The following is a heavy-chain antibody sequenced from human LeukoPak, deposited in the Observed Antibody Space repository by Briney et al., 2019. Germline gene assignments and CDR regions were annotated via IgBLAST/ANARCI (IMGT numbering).Heavy chain of an antibody. CDR1: GYTFTDYY. Sequence: ASVKVSCKTSGYTFTDYYMHWVRQAPGQGLEWMGWINPNSGATNYVQEFQGRVTMTRDTSVTTAYMELSGLRSDDTAVYYCAREGRDFGPHKLAGFDCWGQGTLVTVSS. J-gene: IGHJ4*02. V-gene: IGHV1-2*02. D-gene: IGHD1-1*01. CDR3: AREGRDFGPHKLAGFDC. CDR2: INPNSGAT.